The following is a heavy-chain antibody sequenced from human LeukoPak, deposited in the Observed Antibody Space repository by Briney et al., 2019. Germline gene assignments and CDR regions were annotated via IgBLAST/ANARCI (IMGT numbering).Heavy chain of an antibody. Sequence: SETLSLTCTVSGGSISSYYWSWIRQPPGKGLEWIGYIYYSGSTNYNPSLKSRVTISVDTSKNQFSLELSSVTAADTAVYYCASGGVVRGLGNGFDPWGQGTLVTVSS. CDR2: IYYSGST. V-gene: IGHV4-59*01. J-gene: IGHJ5*02. CDR3: ASGGVVRGLGNGFDP. D-gene: IGHD3-10*01. CDR1: GGSISSYY.